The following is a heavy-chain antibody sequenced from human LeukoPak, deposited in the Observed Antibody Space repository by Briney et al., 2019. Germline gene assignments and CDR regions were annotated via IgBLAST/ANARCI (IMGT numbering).Heavy chain of an antibody. CDR2: IKQDGSEK. CDR1: GFTFSSYW. J-gene: IGHJ4*02. D-gene: IGHD6-13*01. Sequence: GGSLRLSCAASGFTFSSYWMSWVRQAPGKGLEWVANIKQDGSEKYYVGSVKGRFTISRDNAKSSLYLQMNSLRAEDTALYYCAKDSSSSWYYFDYWGQGTLVTVSS. CDR3: AKDSSSSWYYFDY. V-gene: IGHV3-7*03.